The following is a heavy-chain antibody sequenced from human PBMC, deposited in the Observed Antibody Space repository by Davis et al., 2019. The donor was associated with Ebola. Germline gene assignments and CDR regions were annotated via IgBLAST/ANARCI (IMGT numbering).Heavy chain of an antibody. Sequence: AASVKVSCKASGGTFSSYAISWVRQAPGQGLEWMGRIIPILGIANYAQKFQGRVTITADKSTSTAYMELSSLRSEDTAVYYCARDVVGATTWPTVNWFDPWGQGTLVTVSS. CDR1: GGTFSSYA. J-gene: IGHJ5*02. V-gene: IGHV1-69*04. CDR2: IIPILGIA. D-gene: IGHD1-26*01. CDR3: ARDVVGATTWPTVNWFDP.